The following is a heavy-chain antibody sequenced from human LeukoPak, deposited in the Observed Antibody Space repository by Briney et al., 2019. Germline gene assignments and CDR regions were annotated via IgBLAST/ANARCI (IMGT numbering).Heavy chain of an antibody. Sequence: ASVKVSCKASGFTFTSSAMQWVRQARGQRLEWIGWIVVGSGNTNYAQKFQERATITRDMSTSTAYMELSSLRSEDTAVYYCAADRLNGFGESYYYYYGMDVWGQGTTVTVSS. CDR2: IVVGSGNT. D-gene: IGHD3-10*01. CDR3: AADRLNGFGESYYYYYGMDV. CDR1: GFTFTSSA. V-gene: IGHV1-58*02. J-gene: IGHJ6*02.